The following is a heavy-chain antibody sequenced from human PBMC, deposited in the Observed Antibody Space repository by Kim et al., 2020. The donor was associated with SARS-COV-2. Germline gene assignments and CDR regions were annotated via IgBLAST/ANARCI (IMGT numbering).Heavy chain of an antibody. V-gene: IGHV5-51*01. Sequence: GESLKISCKGSGYSFTSYWIGWVRQMPGKGLEWMGIIYPGDSDTRYSPSFQGQVTISADKSISTAYLQWSSLKASDTAMYYCARAPNYDILTGSRYYFDYWGQGTLVTVSS. CDR3: ARAPNYDILTGSRYYFDY. CDR2: IYPGDSDT. J-gene: IGHJ4*02. D-gene: IGHD3-9*01. CDR1: GYSFTSYW.